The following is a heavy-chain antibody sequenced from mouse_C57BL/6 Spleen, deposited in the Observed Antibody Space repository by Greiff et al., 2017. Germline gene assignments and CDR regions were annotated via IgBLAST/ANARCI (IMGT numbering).Heavy chain of an antibody. CDR3: TGGWLRGNAMDY. CDR2: IRNKANNHAT. V-gene: IGHV6-6*01. J-gene: IGHJ4*01. D-gene: IGHD2-3*01. Sequence: DVMLVESGGGLVQPGGSMKLSCAASGFTFSDAWMDWVRQSPEKGLEWVAEIRNKANNHATYYAESVKGRFTISRDDSKSSVYLQMNSLRAEDTGIYYCTGGWLRGNAMDYWGQGTSVTVSS. CDR1: GFTFSDAW.